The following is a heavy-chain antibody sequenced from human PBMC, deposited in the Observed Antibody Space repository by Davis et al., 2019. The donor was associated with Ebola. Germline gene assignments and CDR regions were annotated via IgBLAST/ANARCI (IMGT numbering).Heavy chain of an antibody. CDR3: AIDPNWEFGY. V-gene: IGHV3-23*01. Sequence: PGGSLRLSCAASGFPFSSCDINWVRQAPGKGLEWVANINYRGDSTSYADSVKGRFTISRDNSKNTMFLQMSSLRGEDTALYYCAIDPNWEFGYWGQGILVTVSS. J-gene: IGHJ4*02. CDR1: GFPFSSCD. D-gene: IGHD7-27*01. CDR2: INYRGDST.